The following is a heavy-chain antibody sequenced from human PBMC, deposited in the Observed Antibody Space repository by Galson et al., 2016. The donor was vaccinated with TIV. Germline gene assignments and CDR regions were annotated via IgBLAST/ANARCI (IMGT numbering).Heavy chain of an antibody. CDR2: IDWDDDK. Sequence: PALVKPTQTLTLTCSFSGFSLGTSGMRVSWIRQPPGKALKWLARIDWDDDKFYSTSLETRLTISKDPSKDQVVLTMTNMDPIDTATYYCARMSALGGVIDYWGQGTLVTVSS. J-gene: IGHJ4*02. CDR3: ARMSALGGVIDY. CDR1: GFSLGTSGMR. V-gene: IGHV2-70*04. D-gene: IGHD3-16*01.